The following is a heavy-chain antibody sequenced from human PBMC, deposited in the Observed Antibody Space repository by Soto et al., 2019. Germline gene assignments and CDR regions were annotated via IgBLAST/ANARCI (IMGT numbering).Heavy chain of an antibody. D-gene: IGHD5-12*01. V-gene: IGHV1-69*01. J-gene: IGHJ4*02. Sequence: QVQLVQSGAEVKKPGSSVKVSCKASGGTFNNYAISWVRQAPGQGPEWMGEIIPIIGTADYAHKFQGRLAISADESTGTTFMELSSLRSEDTALYYCARGGVDVVATSAFDYWGQGTLVTVSS. CDR3: ARGGVDVVATSAFDY. CDR2: IIPIIGTA. CDR1: GGTFNNYA.